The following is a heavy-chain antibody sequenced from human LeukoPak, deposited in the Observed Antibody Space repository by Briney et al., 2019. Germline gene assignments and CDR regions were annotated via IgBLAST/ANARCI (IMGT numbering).Heavy chain of an antibody. J-gene: IGHJ4*02. CDR3: ATYYDSSGYPNFDY. V-gene: IGHV3-30*03. Sequence: GSLRLSCAASGFTFSSYGMHWVRQAPGKGLEWVAVISYDGSNKYYADSVKGRFTISRDNSKNTLYLQMNSLRAEDTAVYYCATYYDSSGYPNFDYWGQGTLVTVSS. CDR2: ISYDGSNK. CDR1: GFTFSSYG. D-gene: IGHD3-22*01.